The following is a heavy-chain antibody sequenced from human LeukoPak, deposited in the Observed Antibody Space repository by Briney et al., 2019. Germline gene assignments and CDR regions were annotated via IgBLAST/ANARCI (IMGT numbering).Heavy chain of an antibody. CDR1: GDSIRSYY. V-gene: IGHV4-59*12. J-gene: IGHJ4*02. CDR2: THYSGNT. Sequence: SETLSLTCSVSGDSIRSYYWNWVRQPPGKSLEWIAYTHYSGNTYSNPSLKSRVTTSVDTSNNQFSLRLSSVTAADTAVYYCATGSGYCSAGSCYDYWGQGTLVTVSS. CDR3: ATGSGYCSAGSCYDY. D-gene: IGHD2-15*01.